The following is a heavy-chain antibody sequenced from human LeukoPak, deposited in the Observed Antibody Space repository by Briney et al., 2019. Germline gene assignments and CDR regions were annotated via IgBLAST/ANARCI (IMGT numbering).Heavy chain of an antibody. V-gene: IGHV3-74*01. CDR3: ARDPFYGDADFDH. CDR2: VNSDGSST. J-gene: IGHJ4*02. Sequence: GGSLRLSCAASGFTFSSYWMHWVRQAPGKGLVWVSRVNSDGSSTTYADSVKGRFTISRDNAKNTVYLQMNSLRVEDTAVYYCARDPFYGDADFDHWGQGALVTVSS. CDR1: GFTFSSYW. D-gene: IGHD4-17*01.